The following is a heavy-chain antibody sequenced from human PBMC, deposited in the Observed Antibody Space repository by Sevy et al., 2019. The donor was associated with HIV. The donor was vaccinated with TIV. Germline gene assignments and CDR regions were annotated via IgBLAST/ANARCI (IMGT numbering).Heavy chain of an antibody. V-gene: IGHV3-15*01. Sequence: GGSLRLSCAASGFTFSNAWMSWVRRAPGKGLEWVGRLKSKTDGGPTDYAAPVKGRFTISRDDSKNTLYLQMNSLKTEDTAVYYCTTAWYSSGWYQKLLDYWVQGTLVTVSS. CDR1: GFTFSNAW. J-gene: IGHJ4*02. CDR3: TTAWYSSGWYQKLLDY. CDR2: LKSKTDGGPT. D-gene: IGHD6-19*01.